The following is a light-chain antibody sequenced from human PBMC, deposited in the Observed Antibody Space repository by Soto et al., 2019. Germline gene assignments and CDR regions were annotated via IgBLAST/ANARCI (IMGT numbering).Light chain of an antibody. V-gene: IGKV3-15*01. CDR3: QHYNNWPRT. CDR1: QSVGHN. J-gene: IGKJ1*01. Sequence: DIVMTQSPVTLSVSPGDRATLSCRASQSVGHNLAWFQQKPGQAPRLLIYGASAGATGIPDRFSGSGFGTELTLTISSLQSEDLAVYYCQHYNNWPRTFGQGTKVA. CDR2: GAS.